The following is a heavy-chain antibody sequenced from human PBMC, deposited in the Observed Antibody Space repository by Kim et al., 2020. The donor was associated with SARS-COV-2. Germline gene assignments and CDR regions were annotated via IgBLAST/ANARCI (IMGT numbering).Heavy chain of an antibody. V-gene: IGHV3-23*01. D-gene: IGHD1-26*01. CDR3: AKASGSYFTCSVMDV. Sequence: DSVEGRFTICRDNYKNTLSLQMNSLRAEDTAVYYCAKASGSYFTCSVMDVWGQETTVTVSS. J-gene: IGHJ6*02.